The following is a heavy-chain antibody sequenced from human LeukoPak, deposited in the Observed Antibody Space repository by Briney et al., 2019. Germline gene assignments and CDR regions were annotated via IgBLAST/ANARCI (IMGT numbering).Heavy chain of an antibody. CDR3: AREVSSSSSSYYYYGMDV. V-gene: IGHV3-30-3*01. CDR1: GFTFSSYA. Sequence: GGSLRLSWAASGFTFSSYAMHWVRQAPGKGLEWVAVISYDGSNKYYADSVKGRFTISRDNSKNTLYLQMNSLRAEDTAMYYCAREVSSSSSSYYYYGMDVWGQGTTVTVSS. D-gene: IGHD6-6*01. J-gene: IGHJ6*02. CDR2: ISYDGSNK.